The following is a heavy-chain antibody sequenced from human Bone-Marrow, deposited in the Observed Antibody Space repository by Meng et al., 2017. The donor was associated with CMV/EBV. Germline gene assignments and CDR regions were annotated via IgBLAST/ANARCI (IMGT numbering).Heavy chain of an antibody. V-gene: IGHV4-61*01. CDR1: GDSVTSRSYS. Sequence: SGDSVTSRSYSWRWIRPPPGKRLEWIWYIYYSGSTNYNPSLKSRVTISVDTSKNQFSLKLSSVTAADTAVYYCARDIAAAGTEWFDPWGQGTLVTVSS. D-gene: IGHD6-13*01. J-gene: IGHJ5*02. CDR2: IYYSGST. CDR3: ARDIAAAGTEWFDP.